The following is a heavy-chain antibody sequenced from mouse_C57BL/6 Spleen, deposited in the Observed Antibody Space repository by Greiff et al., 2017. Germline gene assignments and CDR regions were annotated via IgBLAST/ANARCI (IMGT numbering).Heavy chain of an antibody. Sequence: QVQLQQPGAELVKPGASVQLSCQASGYTFTSYWMHWVKQRPGQGLEWIGMIHPNSGSTNYNEKFKSKATLTVDKSSSTAYMQLSSRTSEDSAVYYCARWGGRDYWGQGTTLTVSS. J-gene: IGHJ2*01. CDR2: IHPNSGST. CDR1: GYTFTSYW. V-gene: IGHV1-64*01. CDR3: ARWGGRDY.